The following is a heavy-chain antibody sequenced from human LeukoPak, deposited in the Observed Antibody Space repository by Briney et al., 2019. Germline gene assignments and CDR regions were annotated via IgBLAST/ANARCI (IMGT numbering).Heavy chain of an antibody. D-gene: IGHD6-13*01. J-gene: IGHJ4*02. CDR2: IWYDGSNK. CDR1: GFTFSSYG. V-gene: IGHV3-33*01. Sequence: PGGSLRLSCAASGFTFSSYGMHWVRQAPGKGLEWVAVIWYDGSNKYYADSVKGRFTISRDNSKNTLYLQMNSLRAEDTAVYYCARGHRSSSWFLDYWGQGTLVTVSS. CDR3: ARGHRSSSWFLDY.